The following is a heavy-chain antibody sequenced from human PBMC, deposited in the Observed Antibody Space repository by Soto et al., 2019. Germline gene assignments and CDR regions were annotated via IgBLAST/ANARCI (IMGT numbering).Heavy chain of an antibody. CDR1: GFTFGNNA. V-gene: IGHV3-33*01. J-gene: IGHJ6*02. CDR2: IWFDRNNK. Sequence: QVQLVESGGNMVQPGRSLRLSCAASGFTFGNNAMHWVRHAAGKGLEWVAQIWFDRNNKYYTDSVKGRFTISRDNHKNTVYLQMDSLRADDTAGYYCARDGQQLAPYAMDVWGQGTTVIVSS. D-gene: IGHD6-13*01. CDR3: ARDGQQLAPYAMDV.